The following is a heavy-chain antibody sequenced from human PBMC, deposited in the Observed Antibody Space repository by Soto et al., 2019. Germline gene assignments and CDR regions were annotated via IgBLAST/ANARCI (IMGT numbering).Heavy chain of an antibody. Sequence: GGSLRLSCAASGFTFSSYGMHWVRQAPGKGLEWVAVIWYDGSNKYYADSVKGRFTISRDNSKNTLYLQMNSLRAEDTAVYYCARSPKAVTLFDYWGQGTLVTVSS. CDR2: IWYDGSNK. J-gene: IGHJ4*02. V-gene: IGHV3-33*01. CDR3: ARSPKAVTLFDY. D-gene: IGHD6-25*01. CDR1: GFTFSSYG.